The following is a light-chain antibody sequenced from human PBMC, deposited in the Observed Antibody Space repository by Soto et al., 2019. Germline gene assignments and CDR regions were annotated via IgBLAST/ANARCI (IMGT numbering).Light chain of an antibody. CDR1: QSVSNSY. Sequence: EVVLTQSPGTLSLSPGERATLSCRASQSVSNSYLAWYQQKPGQSPKLLIFGSSDRATGIPDRFSGTGSGTDFTLTISSLEPEDFAVYYCQQYRSSPPYTFGQGTKLEIK. CDR2: GSS. V-gene: IGKV3-20*01. J-gene: IGKJ2*01. CDR3: QQYRSSPPYT.